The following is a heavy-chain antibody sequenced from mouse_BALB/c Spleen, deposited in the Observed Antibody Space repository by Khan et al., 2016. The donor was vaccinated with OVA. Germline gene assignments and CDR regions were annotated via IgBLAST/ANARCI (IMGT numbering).Heavy chain of an antibody. J-gene: IGHJ4*01. Sequence: QVQLKESGPGLVQPSQSLSITCTVSGFSLTSYGVHWVRQSPGKGLEWLGVIWSGGSTDYNAVFISRLSISKDNSKSQVFFKMNSLQANDTAIYYCARKAIYYGNPGTMDYWGQGTSVTVSS. CDR2: IWSGGST. V-gene: IGHV2-2*02. CDR1: GFSLTSYG. D-gene: IGHD2-1*01. CDR3: ARKAIYYGNPGTMDY.